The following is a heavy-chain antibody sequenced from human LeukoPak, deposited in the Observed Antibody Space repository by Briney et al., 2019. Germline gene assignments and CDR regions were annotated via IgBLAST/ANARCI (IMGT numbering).Heavy chain of an antibody. D-gene: IGHD1-26*01. CDR3: ARFKATRGPRYFQH. CDR2: INPNSGGT. CDR1: GYTFTGYY. J-gene: IGHJ1*01. V-gene: IGHV1-2*02. Sequence: RGASVKVSCKASGYTFTGYYMHWVRQAPGQGLEWMGWINPNSGGTNYAQKFQGRVTMTRDTSISTAHMELSRLRSDDTAVYYCARFKATRGPRYFQHWGQGTLVTVSS.